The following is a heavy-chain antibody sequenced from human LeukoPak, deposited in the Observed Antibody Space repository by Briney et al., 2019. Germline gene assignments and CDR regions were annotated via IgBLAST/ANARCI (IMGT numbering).Heavy chain of an antibody. Sequence: PGGSLRLSCAASGFTFSSYARSWVRQAPGKGLEWVSAISGSGGSTYYADSVKGRFTISRDNSKNTLYLQMNSLRAEDMAVYYCARARGYTSVGNYWGQGTLVTVSS. V-gene: IGHV3-23*01. CDR1: GFTFSSYA. CDR3: ARARGYTSVGNY. J-gene: IGHJ4*02. CDR2: ISGSGGST. D-gene: IGHD5-18*01.